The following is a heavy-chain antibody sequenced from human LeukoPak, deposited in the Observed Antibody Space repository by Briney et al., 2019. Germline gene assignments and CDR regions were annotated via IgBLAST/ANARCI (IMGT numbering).Heavy chain of an antibody. CDR1: GYRFTNKW. Sequence: GESLKISCKASGYRFTNKWIAWVRQVPGKGLEWMGIIYPGDSDIRYSPSFQGQVTISVDKSISSASLQWSSLKASDTATYYCARRSEGMARSAFDYWGQGTVVTVST. J-gene: IGHJ4*02. V-gene: IGHV5-51*01. CDR2: IYPGDSDI. CDR3: ARRSEGMARSAFDY. D-gene: IGHD2-8*01.